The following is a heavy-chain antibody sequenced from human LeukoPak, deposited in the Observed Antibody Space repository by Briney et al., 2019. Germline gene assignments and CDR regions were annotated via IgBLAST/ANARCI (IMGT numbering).Heavy chain of an antibody. V-gene: IGHV3-48*04. CDR3: ARDFTGWARLGFDY. CDR2: ISSSSSII. D-gene: IGHD6-19*01. J-gene: IGHJ4*02. CDR1: GFTFSSYS. Sequence: GGSLRLSCAASGFTFSSYSMNWVRQAPGKGLEWVSYISSSSSIIYYADSVKGRFTISRDNAKNSLYLQMNSLRAEDTAVYYCARDFTGWARLGFDYWGQGTLVTVSS.